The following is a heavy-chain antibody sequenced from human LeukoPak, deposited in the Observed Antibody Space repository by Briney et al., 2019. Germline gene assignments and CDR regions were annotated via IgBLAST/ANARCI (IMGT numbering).Heavy chain of an antibody. CDR1: GGSISSSNW. D-gene: IGHD2-21*02. CDR2: IYHSGGT. J-gene: IGHJ4*02. V-gene: IGHV4-4*02. CDR3: ARKHGGDCCNPPDY. Sequence: SSETLSLTCAVSGGSISSSNWWSWVRQPPGKGLEWIGEIYHSGGTNYNPSLKSRVTISVDKSKNQFSLKLSSVTAADTAVYYCARKHGGDCCNPPDYWGQGTLVTVSS.